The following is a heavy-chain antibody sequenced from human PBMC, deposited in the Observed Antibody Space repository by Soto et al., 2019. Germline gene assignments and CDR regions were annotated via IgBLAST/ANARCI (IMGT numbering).Heavy chain of an antibody. V-gene: IGHV1-69*13. D-gene: IGHD1-1*01. Sequence: ASVKVSCKASGGTFSSYAISWVRQAPGQGLEWMGGIIPIFGTANYAQKFQGRVTITADESTSIAYMELSSLRSEDTAVYYCARDRLRYNWNDFPYYYYGMDVWGQGTTVTVSS. CDR2: IIPIFGTA. CDR1: GGTFSSYA. CDR3: ARDRLRYNWNDFPYYYYGMDV. J-gene: IGHJ6*02.